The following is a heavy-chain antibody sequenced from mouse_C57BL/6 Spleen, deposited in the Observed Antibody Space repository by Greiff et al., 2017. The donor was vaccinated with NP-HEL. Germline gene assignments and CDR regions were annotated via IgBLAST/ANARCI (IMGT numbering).Heavy chain of an antibody. CDR1: GYTFTDYN. Sequence: EVQVVESGPELVKPGASVKIPCKASGYTFTDYNMDWVKQSHGKSLEWIGDINPNNGGTIYNQKFKGKATLTVDKSSSTAYMELRSLTSEDTAVYYCARSRDYFDYWGQGTTLTVSS. V-gene: IGHV1-18*01. CDR3: ARSRDYFDY. CDR2: INPNNGGT. J-gene: IGHJ2*01.